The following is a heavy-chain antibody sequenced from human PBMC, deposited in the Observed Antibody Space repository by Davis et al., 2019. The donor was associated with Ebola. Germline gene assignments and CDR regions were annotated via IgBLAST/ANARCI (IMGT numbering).Heavy chain of an antibody. D-gene: IGHD5-24*01. CDR1: GFIFSRYW. CDR2: IKSDGTTI. CDR3: ARDGDNYSDLDY. J-gene: IGHJ4*02. Sequence: HTGGSLRLSCAASGFIFSRYWMHWVRQAPGKGLVWVSRIKSDGTTISYADSVKGRFTTSRDNAKNTLFLQMNGLRAEDTGVYFCARDGDNYSDLDYWGQGTLVTVSS. V-gene: IGHV3-74*01.